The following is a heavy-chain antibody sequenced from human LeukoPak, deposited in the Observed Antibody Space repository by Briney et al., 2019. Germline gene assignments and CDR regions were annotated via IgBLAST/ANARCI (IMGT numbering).Heavy chain of an antibody. CDR3: ARGPVSYFHIVATINFDY. J-gene: IGHJ4*02. CDR1: GGSFSGYY. D-gene: IGHD5-12*01. V-gene: IGHV4-34*01. CDR2: INHSGST. Sequence: PSETLSLTCAVYGGSFSGYYWSWIRQPPGKGLEWIGEINHSGSTNYNPSLKSRVAISVDTSKNQFSLKLSSVTAADTAVYYCARGPVSYFHIVATINFDYWGQGTLVTVSS.